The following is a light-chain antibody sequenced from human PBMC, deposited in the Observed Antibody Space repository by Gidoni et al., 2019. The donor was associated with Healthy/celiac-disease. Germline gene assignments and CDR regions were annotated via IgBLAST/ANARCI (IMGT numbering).Light chain of an antibody. CDR3: QQSYSTPGT. V-gene: IGKV1-39*01. CDR2: AAS. Sequence: DNQMHQSPSSLSASVGDRVTITCRASQSISSYLNWYQQKPGKAPKLLIYAASSLQSGVPSRFSGSGSGTDFTLTISSLQPEDFATYYCQQSYSTPGTFGQGTKVEIK. CDR1: QSISSY. J-gene: IGKJ1*01.